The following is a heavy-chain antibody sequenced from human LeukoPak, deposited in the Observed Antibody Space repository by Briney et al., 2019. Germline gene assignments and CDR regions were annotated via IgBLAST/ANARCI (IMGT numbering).Heavy chain of an antibody. CDR3: AARAGGPYWFHHDG. CDR2: IKQDGSEK. V-gene: IGHV3-7*01. Sequence: GGSLRLSCEGSGFTFSDYWMGWVRQAPGKGLEWVANIKQDGSEKYYVDSVKGRFTISRDNAKNSLYLQMNSLRAEDTAVYHCAARAGGPYWFHHDGWGQGTTVTVSS. CDR1: GFTFSDYW. D-gene: IGHD2-21*01. J-gene: IGHJ6*02.